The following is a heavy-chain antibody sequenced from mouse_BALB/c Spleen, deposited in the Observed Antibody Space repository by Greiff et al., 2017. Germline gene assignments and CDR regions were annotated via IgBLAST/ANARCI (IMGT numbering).Heavy chain of an antibody. CDR1: GDSITSGY. D-gene: IGHD1-1*01. J-gene: IGHJ4*01. CDR3: ARTGSSSPYAMDY. Sequence: EVHLVESGPSLVKPSQTLSLTCSVTGDSITSGYWNWIRKFPGNKLEYMGYISYSGSTYYNPSLKSRISITRDTSKNQYYLQLNSVTTEDTATYYCARTGSSSPYAMDYWGQGTLVTVSS. CDR2: ISYSGST. V-gene: IGHV3-8*02.